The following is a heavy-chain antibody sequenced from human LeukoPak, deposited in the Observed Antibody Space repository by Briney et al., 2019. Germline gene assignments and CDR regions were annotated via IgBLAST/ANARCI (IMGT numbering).Heavy chain of an antibody. J-gene: IGHJ3*02. CDR3: ARDRDSSGWTDAFDI. D-gene: IGHD6-19*01. CDR1: GYTFTSYG. V-gene: IGHV1-2*02. Sequence: ASVKVSCKASGYTFTSYGISWVRQAPGQGLEWMGWINPNSGGTNYAQKFQGRVTMTRDTSISTAYMELSRLRSDDTAVYYCARDRDSSGWTDAFDIWGQGTMVTVSS. CDR2: INPNSGGT.